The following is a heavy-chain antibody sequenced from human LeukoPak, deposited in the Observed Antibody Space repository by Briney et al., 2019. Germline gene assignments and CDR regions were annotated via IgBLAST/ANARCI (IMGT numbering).Heavy chain of an antibody. J-gene: IGHJ4*02. CDR2: ISYSANP. CDR3: ARQDYDSSGYLYYFDY. Sequence: SETLSLTCTVSGGSISSSAYFWGWIRQPPGKGLEGVGTISYSANPYYNPALKSRVTISVDTSTTQFSLKLPSVTAADTAVYYCARQDYDSSGYLYYFDYWGQGTLVTVSS. D-gene: IGHD3-22*01. V-gene: IGHV4-39*01. CDR1: GGSISSSAYF.